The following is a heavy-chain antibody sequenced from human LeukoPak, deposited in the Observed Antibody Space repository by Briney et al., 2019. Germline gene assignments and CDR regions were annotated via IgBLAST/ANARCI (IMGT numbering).Heavy chain of an antibody. Sequence: ASVNASCKTSGYTFTGYYLHWVRQAPGQGLEWMGWIRPNSGGTKNAQKFQGRVTMTRDTSISTAYMELSRLRSDDTAVYYCAREETEYYDYGIEISGEGTTVTVSS. CDR1: GYTFTGYY. V-gene: IGHV1-2*02. J-gene: IGHJ6*04. CDR3: AREETEYYDYGIEI. CDR2: IRPNSGGT. D-gene: IGHD5-24*01.